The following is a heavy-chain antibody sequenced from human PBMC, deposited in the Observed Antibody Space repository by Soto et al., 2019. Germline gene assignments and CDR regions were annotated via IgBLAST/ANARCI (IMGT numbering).Heavy chain of an antibody. CDR2: INAGNGNT. J-gene: IGHJ4*02. CDR3: ARSIVVVTAADD. D-gene: IGHD2-21*02. V-gene: IGHV1-3*01. CDR1: GYTFTSYA. Sequence: GASVKVSCKAPGYTFTSYAMRWVRQAPGQRLEWMGWINAGNGNTKYSQKFQGRVTITRDTSASTAYMELSSLRSEDTAVYDCARSIVVVTAADDWGQGTLVTVSS.